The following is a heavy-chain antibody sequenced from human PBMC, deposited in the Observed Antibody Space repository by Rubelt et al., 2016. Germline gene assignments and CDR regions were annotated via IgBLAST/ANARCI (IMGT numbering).Heavy chain of an antibody. V-gene: IGHV3-30*04. CDR1: GFTFSSYA. CDR3: AKNGNIVVVVAATSFDY. CDR2: ISYDGSNK. J-gene: IGHJ4*02. Sequence: ASGFTFSSYAMHWVRQAPGKGLEWVAVISYDGSNKYYADSVKGRFTISRDNSKNTLYLQMNSLRAEDTAVYYCAKNGNIVVVVAATSFDYWGQGTLVTVSS. D-gene: IGHD2-15*01.